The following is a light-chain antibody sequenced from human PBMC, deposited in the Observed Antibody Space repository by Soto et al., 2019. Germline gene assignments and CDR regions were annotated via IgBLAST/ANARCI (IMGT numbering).Light chain of an antibody. CDR3: TSYTSSSTLDV. J-gene: IGLJ1*01. CDR1: SSDVGGYNY. V-gene: IGLV2-14*01. CDR2: EVS. Sequence: QSALTQPASVSGSPGQSITISCTGTSSDVGGYNYVSWYQQHPGKAPKLIIYEVSNRPTGVSKRFSGSKSGHTASLTISGLQSEDEADYFCTSYTSSSTLDVFGTGTKVTVL.